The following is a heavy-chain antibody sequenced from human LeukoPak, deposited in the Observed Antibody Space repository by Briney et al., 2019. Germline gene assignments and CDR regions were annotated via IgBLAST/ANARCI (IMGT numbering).Heavy chain of an antibody. D-gene: IGHD2-2*01. J-gene: IGHJ6*02. Sequence: SETLSLTCAVYGGSFSGYYWSWIRQPPGKGLEWIGEINHSGSTNYNPSLKSRGTISVDTSKNQFSLKLSSVTAADTAVYYCASLWYGARYCSSTSCPYYYYSMDVWGQGTTVTVSS. CDR1: GGSFSGYY. CDR2: INHSGST. V-gene: IGHV4-34*01. CDR3: ASLWYGARYCSSTSCPYYYYSMDV.